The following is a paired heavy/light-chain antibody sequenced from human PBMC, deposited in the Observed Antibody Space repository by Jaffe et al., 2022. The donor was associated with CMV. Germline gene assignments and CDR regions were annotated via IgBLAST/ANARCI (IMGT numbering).Heavy chain of an antibody. V-gene: IGHV4-34*01. CDR1: DGSFSGHY. D-gene: IGHD5-12*01. CDR2: INESGGT. Sequence: QVQLQQWGAGLLKPSETLSLTCGVYDGSFSGHYWTWIRQPPGKGLEWIGDINESGGTNYNPSLNGRVTISEDTFNNQFSLSLTSLTAADTAVYYCARGPGGRKLPLLFTGYDPKPLKGYYFDYWGQGTLVTVSS. CDR3: ARGPGGRKLPLLFTGYDPKPLKGYYFDY. J-gene: IGHJ4*02.
Light chain of an antibody. CDR1: SSDVGGYNY. V-gene: IGLV2-8*01. Sequence: QSALTQPPSASGSPGLSVTISCTGTSSDVGGYNYVSWYQQHPGKAPKLMIYEVSKRPSGVPDRFSGSKSGNTASLTVSGLQAEDEADYYCSSYSGYNNLVIFGGGTKLTVL. J-gene: IGLJ2*01. CDR3: SSYSGYNNLVI. CDR2: EVS.